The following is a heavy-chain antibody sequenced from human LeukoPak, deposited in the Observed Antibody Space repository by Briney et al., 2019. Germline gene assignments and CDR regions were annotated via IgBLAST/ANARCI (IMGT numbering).Heavy chain of an antibody. CDR3: ARTTEGYAGGPGYSYYYYMDV. V-gene: IGHV4-59*01. CDR2: IHYSGST. D-gene: IGHD5-12*01. CDR1: GGSISSYY. J-gene: IGHJ6*03. Sequence: SETLSLTCTVSGGSISSYYWSWIRQPPGKGLEWIGYIHYSGSTHYNPSLKSRVTISVDTSKKQVSRKLRSVTAADTAVYYCARTTEGYAGGPGYSYYYYMDVWGKGTTVTISS.